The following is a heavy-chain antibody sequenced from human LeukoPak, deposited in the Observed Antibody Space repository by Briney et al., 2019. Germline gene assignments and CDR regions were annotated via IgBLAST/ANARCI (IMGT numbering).Heavy chain of an antibody. Sequence: GASVKVSCKASGGTFSSHAISWVRQAPGQGLEWMGGIFPIFGTANYAQKFQGRVTITAVESMSTAYMELSSLRSEDTAVYYCARGWLAETTVVTPYNYWGQGTLVTASS. CDR2: IFPIFGTA. V-gene: IGHV1-69*13. CDR3: ARGWLAETTVVTPYNY. D-gene: IGHD4-23*01. CDR1: GGTFSSHA. J-gene: IGHJ4*02.